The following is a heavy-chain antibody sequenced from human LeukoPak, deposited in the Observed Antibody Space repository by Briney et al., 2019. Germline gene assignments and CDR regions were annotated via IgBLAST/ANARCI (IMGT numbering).Heavy chain of an antibody. V-gene: IGHV3-20*04. CDR1: GFTFGNYG. CDR3: AELGITMIGGV. CDR2: INWNGGST. Sequence: GGSLRLSCAASGFTFGNYGMSWVRQAPGKGLEWVSGINWNGGSTGYADSVEGRFTISRDNAKNSQCLQMNSLRAEDTAVYYCAELGITMIGGVWGKGTTVTISS. J-gene: IGHJ6*04. D-gene: IGHD3-10*02.